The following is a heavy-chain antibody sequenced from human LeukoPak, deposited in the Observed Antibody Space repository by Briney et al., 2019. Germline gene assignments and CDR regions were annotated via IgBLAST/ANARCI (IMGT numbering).Heavy chain of an antibody. J-gene: IGHJ4*02. V-gene: IGHV3-23*01. CDR2: ISGSGGST. CDR3: AKDRPPIVVVTAEGASFDY. CDR1: GFTFSSYG. D-gene: IGHD2-21*02. Sequence: GGSLRLSCAASGFTFSSYGMSWVRQAPGKGLEWVSAISGSGGSTYYADSVKGRFTISRDNSKNTLYLQMNSLRAEDTAVYYCAKDRPPIVVVTAEGASFDYWGQGTLVTVSS.